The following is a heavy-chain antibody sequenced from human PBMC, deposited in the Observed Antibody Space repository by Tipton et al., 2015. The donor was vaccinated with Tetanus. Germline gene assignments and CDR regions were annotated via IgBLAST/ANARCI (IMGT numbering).Heavy chain of an antibody. CDR2: INPTDSST. J-gene: IGHJ4*02. CDR1: TDTFSNYY. CDR3: AREGTVQAAPGKHFDY. D-gene: IGHD3/OR15-3a*01. Sequence: QLVQSGPEVKKPGASVKVSCKAPTDTFSNYYMHWVRQAPGQGLEWVGLINPTDSSTDYAQKLQGRITLTRDTSTSTVYMQLSSLRSEDTAVYYCAREGTVQAAPGKHFDYWGQGPLVTVSS. V-gene: IGHV1-46*04.